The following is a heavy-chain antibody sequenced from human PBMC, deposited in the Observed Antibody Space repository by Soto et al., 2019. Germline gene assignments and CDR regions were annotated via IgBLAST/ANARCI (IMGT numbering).Heavy chain of an antibody. CDR2: IYYSGST. CDR3: ARVAGTFYWYVDL. V-gene: IGHV4-30-4*01. J-gene: IGHJ2*01. Sequence: QVQLQESGPGLVKPSQTLSLTCTVSGGSISSGDYYWSWIRQPPGKGLGWIGYIYYSGSTYYNPSLKSRVTISVDPSKTQFSLKLSSVTAAHTAVYYCARVAGTFYWYVDLWGRGTLVTVSS. D-gene: IGHD3-10*01. CDR1: GGSISSGDYY.